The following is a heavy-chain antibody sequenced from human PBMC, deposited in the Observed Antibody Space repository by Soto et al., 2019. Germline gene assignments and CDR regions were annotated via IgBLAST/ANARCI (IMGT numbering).Heavy chain of an antibody. CDR1: GGSISSGGYY. D-gene: IGHD6-25*01. Sequence: QVQLQESGPGLVKPSQTLSLTCTVSGGSISSGGYYWSWIRQHPGKGLEWIGYIYHSGSTYYNPSLKSRVTISVDTSKNQFSLKLSSVTVADTAVYYCAREAAGILNWFDPWGQGTLVTVFS. CDR2: IYHSGST. CDR3: AREAAGILNWFDP. J-gene: IGHJ5*02. V-gene: IGHV4-31*03.